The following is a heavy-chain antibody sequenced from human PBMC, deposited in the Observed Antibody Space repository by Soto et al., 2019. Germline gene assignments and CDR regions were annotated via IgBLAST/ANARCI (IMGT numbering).Heavy chain of an antibody. J-gene: IGHJ4*02. CDR1: GGTFSSYT. D-gene: IGHD2-2*01. V-gene: IGHV1-69*02. CDR3: ASGASYCSITSCYCDS. Sequence: QVQLVQSGAEVKKPGSSVKVSCKASGGTFSSYTISWVRQAPGQGLEWMGRIIPILGIANYAQKFQGRVTITADKSTSTAYMELSSLRSEDTAVYYCASGASYCSITSCYCDSCGQGTLVTVSS. CDR2: IIPILGIA.